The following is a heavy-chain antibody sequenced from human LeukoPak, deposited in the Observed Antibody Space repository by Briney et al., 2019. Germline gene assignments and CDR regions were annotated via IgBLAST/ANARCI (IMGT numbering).Heavy chain of an antibody. V-gene: IGHV3-30-3*01. CDR3: AKENLGYSYGYDAFDI. CDR1: GFTFSTFT. D-gene: IGHD5-18*01. J-gene: IGHJ3*02. CDR2: MSYDGSNK. Sequence: GRSLRLSCAASGFTFSTFTMHWVRQAPGKGLEWVAVMSYDGSNKYYADSVKGRFTLSRDNSKNTLYLQMNSLRAEDTAVYYCAKENLGYSYGYDAFDIWGQGTMVTVSS.